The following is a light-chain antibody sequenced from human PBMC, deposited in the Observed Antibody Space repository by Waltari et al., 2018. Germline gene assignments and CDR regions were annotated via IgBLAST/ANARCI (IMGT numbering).Light chain of an antibody. Sequence: QSALTQPASVSGSPGQSLTLSCSGTSSDVGSSNYASWYQQHPGPPPKLPIYDVPKRPSGVSGRFSGSKSGNTASLTISGLQPEDEADYFCSSYTPTSILVFGGGTKLTV. V-gene: IGLV2-14*03. CDR2: DVP. CDR1: SSDVGSSNY. CDR3: SSYTPTSILV. J-gene: IGLJ2*01.